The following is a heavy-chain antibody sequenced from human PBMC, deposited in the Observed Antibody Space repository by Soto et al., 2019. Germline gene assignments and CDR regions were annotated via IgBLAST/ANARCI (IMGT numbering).Heavy chain of an antibody. CDR3: TSPAKAGDIVLLNEY. D-gene: IGHD2-8*01. CDR2: MRSKAKRYST. CDR1: GFNFSGSA. V-gene: IGHV3-73*02. Sequence: EVQLVESGGGLVQPGGSLKLSCAASGFNFSGSAMHWVRQASGKGLEWVGRMRSKAKRYSTAYAASVKGRFSNSRDDSKNTAYLQMNSLKTEDTAVYYCTSPAKAGDIVLLNEYWGQGTLVIVSS. J-gene: IGHJ4*02.